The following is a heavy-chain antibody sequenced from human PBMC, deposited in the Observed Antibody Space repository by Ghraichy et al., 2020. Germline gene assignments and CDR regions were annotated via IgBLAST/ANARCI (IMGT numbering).Heavy chain of an antibody. CDR2: ISRSGRTI. CDR1: GFTFSDYY. CDR3: ARHIAVAGADY. D-gene: IGHD6-19*01. V-gene: IGHV3-11*01. J-gene: IGHJ4*02. Sequence: SLNISCEASGFTFSDYYMTWIRQAPGKGLEWVSYISRSGRTIDYADSVKGRFTISRDNAKNSLYLQINSLRAEDTAVYYCARHIAVAGADYWGQGSLVTVSS.